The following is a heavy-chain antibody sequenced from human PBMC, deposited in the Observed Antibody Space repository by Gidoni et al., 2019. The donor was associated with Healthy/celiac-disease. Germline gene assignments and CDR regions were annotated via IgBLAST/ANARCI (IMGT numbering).Heavy chain of an antibody. CDR2: MNPNSGNT. CDR1: GYTFTSYD. D-gene: IGHD3-10*01. Sequence: QVQLVQSGAEVKKPGASVKVSCKASGYTFTSYDINWVRQATGQGLEWMGWMNPNSGNTGYAQKFQGRVTMTRNTSISTAYMELSSLRSEDTAVYYCARSYVKVRGPPCGYWGQGTLVTVSS. V-gene: IGHV1-8*01. J-gene: IGHJ4*02. CDR3: ARSYVKVRGPPCGY.